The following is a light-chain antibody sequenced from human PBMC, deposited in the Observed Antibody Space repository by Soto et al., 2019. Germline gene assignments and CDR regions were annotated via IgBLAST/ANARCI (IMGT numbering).Light chain of an antibody. CDR3: QQYYNWPPIT. V-gene: IGKV3-15*01. CDR1: QSVSSN. J-gene: IGKJ3*01. Sequence: IVMTQSPAPLSVSPGERATLSCRASQSVSSNLAWYQQKPGQAPRHLIYGASTRATGIPARFSGSGSGTEFTLPISSLQSEDFVVYYCQQYYNWPPITFGPGTKVDIK. CDR2: GAS.